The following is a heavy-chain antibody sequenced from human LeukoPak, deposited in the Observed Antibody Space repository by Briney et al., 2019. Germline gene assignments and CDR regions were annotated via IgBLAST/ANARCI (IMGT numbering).Heavy chain of an antibody. V-gene: IGHV3-23*01. D-gene: IGHD1-26*01. Sequence: PGGSLRLSCAASGFTFSSYGMSWVRQAPGKGLEWVSAISGSGGSTYYADSVKGRFTISRDNSKNTLYLQMNSLRAEDTAVYYCARGKGSGSSKYYFDYWGQGTLVTVSS. CDR3: ARGKGSGSSKYYFDY. J-gene: IGHJ4*02. CDR2: ISGSGGST. CDR1: GFTFSSYG.